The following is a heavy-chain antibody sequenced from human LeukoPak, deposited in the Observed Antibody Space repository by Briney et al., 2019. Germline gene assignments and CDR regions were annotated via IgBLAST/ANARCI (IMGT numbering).Heavy chain of an antibody. CDR2: INAGNGNT. D-gene: IGHD4-23*01. Sequence: ASVKVSCKASGYTFTSYAMHWVRQAPGQRLEWMGWINAGNGNTKYSQKLQGRVTITRDTSASTAYMELSSLRSEDTAVYYCARDIPTTVVRFSFAYWGQGTLVTVSS. J-gene: IGHJ4*02. CDR3: ARDIPTTVVRFSFAY. V-gene: IGHV1-3*01. CDR1: GYTFTSYA.